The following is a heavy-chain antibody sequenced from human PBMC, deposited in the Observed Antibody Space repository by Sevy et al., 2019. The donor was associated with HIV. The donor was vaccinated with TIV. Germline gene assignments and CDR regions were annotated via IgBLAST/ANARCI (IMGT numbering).Heavy chain of an antibody. CDR3: AGENAWGRGYS. Sequence: SETLSLTCTVSGGSITSLYWNWIRQPPGKGLEWIANIYYNGHINYNPSLKSRVTLSLDTSKNQFSQGLSSVTAADTAMYYCAGENAWGRGYSWGQGTLVTVSS. CDR1: GGSITSLY. J-gene: IGHJ4*02. D-gene: IGHD1-26*01. V-gene: IGHV4-59*08. CDR2: IYYNGHI.